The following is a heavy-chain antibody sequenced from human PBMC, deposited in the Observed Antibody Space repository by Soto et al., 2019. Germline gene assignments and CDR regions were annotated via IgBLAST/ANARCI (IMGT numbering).Heavy chain of an antibody. V-gene: IGHV1-24*01. CDR3: ATFWTRGTAMTKYYYSGRAV. J-gene: IGHJ6*02. CDR1: GYTLTELS. D-gene: IGHD5-18*01. CDR2: FDPEDGET. Sequence: SVKVSCKVSGYTLTELSMHWARQAPGKGLEWMGGFDPEDGETIYAQKFQGRVTMTEDTSTDTAYMELSSLRSEDTAVYYCATFWTRGTAMTKYYYSGRAVWGQGTTVTVTS.